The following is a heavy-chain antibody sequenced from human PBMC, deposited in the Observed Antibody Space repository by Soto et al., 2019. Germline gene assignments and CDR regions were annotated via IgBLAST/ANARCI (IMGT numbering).Heavy chain of an antibody. Sequence: KPSETLSLTCTVSGGSVTNISYYWGWISQAPGKGLEWIGSVYYRGRSYSKSSVKSRVTISVDTSKNRFSLSLNSVTASDTAVYFCVSQRTTVPTTAYFDYWGPGALVTVSS. CDR2: VYYRGRS. CDR1: GGSVTNISYY. CDR3: VSQRTTVPTTAYFDY. V-gene: IGHV4-39*01. J-gene: IGHJ4*02. D-gene: IGHD4-17*01.